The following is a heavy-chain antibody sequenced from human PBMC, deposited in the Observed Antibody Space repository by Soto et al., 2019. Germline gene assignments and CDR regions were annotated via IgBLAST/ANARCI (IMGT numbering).Heavy chain of an antibody. CDR1: GFTFSSYA. V-gene: IGHV3-23*01. Sequence: GGSLRLSCAASGFTFSSYAMSWVRQAPGKGLEWVSAISGSGGSTYYADSVKGRFTISRDNSKNTLYLQMNSLRAEDTAVYYCAKDWIGVVPAKTKLNNDYWGQGTLVTVSS. D-gene: IGHD2-2*01. CDR3: AKDWIGVVPAKTKLNNDY. CDR2: ISGSGGST. J-gene: IGHJ4*02.